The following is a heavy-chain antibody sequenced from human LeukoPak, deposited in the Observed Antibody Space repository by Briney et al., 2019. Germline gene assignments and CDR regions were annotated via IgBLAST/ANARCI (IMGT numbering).Heavy chain of an antibody. V-gene: IGHV1-69*05. Sequence: GSSVKVSRKASGGTFSSYAISWVRQAPGQGLEWMGGIIPIFGTANYAQKFQGRVTITTDESTSTAYMELSSLRSEDTAVYYCAREVLSDIRGSVYWGQGTLVTVSS. CDR3: AREVLSDIRGSVY. D-gene: IGHD2/OR15-2a*01. J-gene: IGHJ4*02. CDR2: IIPIFGTA. CDR1: GGTFSSYA.